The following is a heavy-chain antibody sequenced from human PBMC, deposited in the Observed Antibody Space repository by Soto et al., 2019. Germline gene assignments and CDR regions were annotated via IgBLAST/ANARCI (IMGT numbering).Heavy chain of an antibody. CDR3: AKDSHFRQRGYYMDV. CDR2: ISWNSGSI. V-gene: IGHV3-9*01. CDR1: GFTFDDYA. J-gene: IGHJ6*03. Sequence: PGGSLRLSCAASGFTFDDYAMHWVRQAPGKGLEWVSGISWNSGSIGYADSVKGRFTISRDNAKNSLYLQMNSLRAEDTALYYCAKDSHFRQRGYYMDVWGKGTTVTVSS.